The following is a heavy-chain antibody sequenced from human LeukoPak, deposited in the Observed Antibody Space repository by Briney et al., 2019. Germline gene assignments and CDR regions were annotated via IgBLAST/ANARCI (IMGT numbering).Heavy chain of an antibody. J-gene: IGHJ3*02. V-gene: IGHV3-73*01. CDR1: GFIFSGSA. CDR3: TRHLERITIFGVVIPDAFDI. Sequence: GGSLRLSCAASGFIFSGSAMHWVRQASGKGLEWVGRIRSKANSYATAYAASVKGRFTISRDDSKNTAYLQMNSLKTEDTAVYYCTRHLERITIFGVVIPDAFDIWGQGTMVTVSS. CDR2: IRSKANSYAT. D-gene: IGHD3-3*01.